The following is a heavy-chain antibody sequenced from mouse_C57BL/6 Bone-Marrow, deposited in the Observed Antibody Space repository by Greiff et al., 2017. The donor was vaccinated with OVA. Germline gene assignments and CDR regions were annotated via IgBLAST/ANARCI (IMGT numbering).Heavy chain of an antibody. CDR1: GYTFTSYW. V-gene: IGHV1-53*01. J-gene: IGHJ1*03. CDR2: INPSNGGT. CDR3: SRTKFYYYCGTWYIDV. Sequence: VQLQQPGTELVKPGASVKLSCKASGYTFTSYWMHWVKQRPGQGLEWIGNINPSNGGTNYNENFKSKATLTVDKSSSTAYMQLSSLTSEDSAVYYCSRTKFYYYCGTWYIDVWGKGTTVTVSS. D-gene: IGHD1-1*01.